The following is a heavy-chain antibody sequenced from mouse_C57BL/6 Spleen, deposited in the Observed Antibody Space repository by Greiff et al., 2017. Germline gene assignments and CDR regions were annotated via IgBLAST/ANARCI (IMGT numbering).Heavy chain of an antibody. J-gene: IGHJ4*01. CDR3: ARHYYGSSHAMDY. CDR2: ISSGSSTI. D-gene: IGHD1-1*01. CDR1: GFTFSDYG. V-gene: IGHV5-17*01. Sequence: EVKLMESGGGLVKPGGSLKLSCAASGFTFSDYGMHWVRQAPEKGLELVAYISSGSSTIYYADTVKGRFTISRDNAKNTLFLQMTSLRSEDTAMYYCARHYYGSSHAMDYWGQGTSVTVSS.